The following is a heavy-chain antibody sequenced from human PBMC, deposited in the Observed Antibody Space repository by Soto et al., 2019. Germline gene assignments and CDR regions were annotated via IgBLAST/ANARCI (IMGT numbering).Heavy chain of an antibody. D-gene: IGHD3-10*01. V-gene: IGHV3-74*01. CDR2: INTDGSTT. CDR3: VSALIAGRNY. Sequence: EVQLVESGGGSVQPGGSLRLSCAASGFTFSSHWMHWARQDTGKGLVWVSDINTDGSTTRYADSVKGRFTISRDNAKNTVYLQMNSVRAEDTAVYYCVSALIAGRNYWGQGTLVPVFS. CDR1: GFTFSSHW. J-gene: IGHJ4*02.